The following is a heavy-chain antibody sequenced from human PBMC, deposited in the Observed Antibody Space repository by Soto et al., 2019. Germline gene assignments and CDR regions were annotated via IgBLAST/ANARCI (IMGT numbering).Heavy chain of an antibody. CDR2: IIPIFGTA. CDR1: GGTFSSYA. D-gene: IGHD4-17*01. V-gene: IGHV1-69*13. J-gene: IGHJ5*02. Sequence: EASVKVSCKASGGTFSSYAISWVRQAPGQGLEWMGGIIPIFGTANYAQKFQGRVTITADESTSTAYVELSSVTAADTAVYYCARDPLSDDYGAPGPWGQGTLVTVSS. CDR3: ARDPLSDDYGAPGP.